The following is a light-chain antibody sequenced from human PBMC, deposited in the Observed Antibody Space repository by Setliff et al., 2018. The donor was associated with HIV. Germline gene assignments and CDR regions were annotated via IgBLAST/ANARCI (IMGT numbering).Light chain of an antibody. CDR3: SSYSRSSTFGV. CDR2: DVT. CDR1: SRDVGSYNL. J-gene: IGLJ1*01. V-gene: IGLV2-14*02. Sequence: QSALTQPASVSGSPGQSITISCTGTSRDVGSYNLVSWFQHHPGKAPKLMMSDVTKRPPGVSTRFSGSKSGNTASLTISGLQAEDDADYYCSSYSRSSTFGVFGTGTKVTVL.